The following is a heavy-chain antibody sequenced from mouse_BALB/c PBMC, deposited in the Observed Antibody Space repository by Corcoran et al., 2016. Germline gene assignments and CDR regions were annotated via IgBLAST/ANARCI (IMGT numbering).Heavy chain of an antibody. CDR3: ARFYYDYRDFDY. J-gene: IGHJ2*01. D-gene: IGHD2-4*01. Sequence: QIQLVQSGPELKKPGETVKISCKASVYTFTNYGMKWVKQAPGKGLKWMGWINTYTGEPTYADDFKGRFAFSLETSASTAYLQINNLKNEDTATYFCARFYYDYRDFDYWGQGTTLTVSS. V-gene: IGHV9-3-1*01. CDR1: VYTFTNYG. CDR2: INTYTGEP.